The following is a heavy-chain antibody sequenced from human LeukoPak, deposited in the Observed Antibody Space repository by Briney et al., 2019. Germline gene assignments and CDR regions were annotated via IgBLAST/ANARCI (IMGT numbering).Heavy chain of an antibody. CDR2: IIPIFGTA. V-gene: IGHV1-69*13. D-gene: IGHD2-15*01. Sequence: PVKVSCKASGGTFSGYAISWVRQAPGQGLEWMGGIIPIFGTANYAQKFQGRVTITADESTSTAYMELSSLRSEDTAVYYCARKGDCSGGSCSHFDYWGQGTLVTVSS. J-gene: IGHJ4*02. CDR3: ARKGDCSGGSCSHFDY. CDR1: GGTFSGYA.